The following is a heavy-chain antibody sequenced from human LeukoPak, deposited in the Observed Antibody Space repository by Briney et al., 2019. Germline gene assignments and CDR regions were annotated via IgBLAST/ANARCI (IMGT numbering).Heavy chain of an antibody. J-gene: IGHJ4*02. CDR1: GGSISSGGYS. CDR2: IYHSGST. V-gene: IGHV4-30-2*01. D-gene: IGHD4-23*01. Sequence: SETLSLTCAVSGGSISSGGYSWSWIRQPPGKGLEWIGYIYHSGSTYYNPSLKSRVTISVDRSKNQLSLKLSSVTAADTAVYYCARAELNTVALPSPFDYWGQGTLVTVSS. CDR3: ARAELNTVALPSPFDY.